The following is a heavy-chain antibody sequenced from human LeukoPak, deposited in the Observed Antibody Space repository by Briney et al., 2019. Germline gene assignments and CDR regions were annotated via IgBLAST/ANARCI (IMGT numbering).Heavy chain of an antibody. CDR2: ISAYNGNT. Sequence: GASVKVSCKASGYTFTSYGISWVRQAPGQGLEWMGWISAYNGNTNYAQKLQGRVTMTTDTSTSTAYMELRSLRSDDTPVYYCARDSPNGRSTSRLNLFNSGGPGTLGTGS. V-gene: IGHV1-18*01. CDR1: GYTFTSYG. CDR3: ARDSPNGRSTSRLNLFNS. J-gene: IGHJ4*02. D-gene: IGHD2-2*01.